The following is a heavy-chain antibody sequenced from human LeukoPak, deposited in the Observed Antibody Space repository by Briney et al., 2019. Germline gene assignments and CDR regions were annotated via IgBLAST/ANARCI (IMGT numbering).Heavy chain of an antibody. Sequence: PSETLSLTCAAYGGSFSGYYWSWIRQPPGKGLEWIGEINHSGSTNYNPSLKSRVTISVDTSKNQFSLKLSSVTAADTAVYYCARTSSKGQWLGTDYWGQGTLVTVSS. V-gene: IGHV4-34*01. CDR2: INHSGST. D-gene: IGHD6-19*01. CDR1: GGSFSGYY. J-gene: IGHJ4*02. CDR3: ARTSSKGQWLGTDY.